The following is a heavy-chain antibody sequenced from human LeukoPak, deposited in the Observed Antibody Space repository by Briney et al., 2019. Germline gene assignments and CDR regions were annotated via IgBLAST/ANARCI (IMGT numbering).Heavy chain of an antibody. CDR1: GYTFTGYY. CDR3: ARDRTSGYNWFDP. CDR2: INPNSGDT. J-gene: IGHJ5*02. V-gene: IGHV1-2*02. D-gene: IGHD3-22*01. Sequence: VASVKVSCKASGYTFTGYYMHWVRQAPGQGLEWMGWINPNSGDTNYAQKFQGRVTMTRDTSISTAYMELSRLTSDDTAMYYCARDRTSGYNWFDPWGQGTLVTVSS.